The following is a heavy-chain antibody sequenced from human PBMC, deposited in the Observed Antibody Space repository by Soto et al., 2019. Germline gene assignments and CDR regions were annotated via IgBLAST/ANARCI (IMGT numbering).Heavy chain of an antibody. J-gene: IGHJ5*02. V-gene: IGHV3-66*01. D-gene: IGHD6-13*01. CDR2: IYSGGST. CDR1: GFTVSSNY. CDR3: ARINVRQQLVPDWFDP. Sequence: GGSLRLSCAASGFTVSSNYMSWVRQAPGKGLEWVSVIYSGGSTYYADSVKGRFTISRDNSKNTLYLQMNSLRAEDTAVYYCARINVRQQLVPDWFDPWGQGTLVTVSS.